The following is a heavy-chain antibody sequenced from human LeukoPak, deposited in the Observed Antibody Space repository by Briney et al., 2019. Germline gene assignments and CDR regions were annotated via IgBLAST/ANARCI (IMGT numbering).Heavy chain of an antibody. CDR3: ARVVVVVATPVKYFDY. V-gene: IGHV4-4*02. J-gene: IGHJ4*02. CDR1: GGSISSTNW. CDR2: IYHSGST. Sequence: PSGTLSLTCAVSGGSISSTNWWSWVRQPPGKGLEWIGEIYHSGSTNYNPSLKSRVTISVDKSKNQFSLKLSSVTAADTAVYYCARVVVVVATPVKYFDYWGQGTLVTVSS. D-gene: IGHD2-15*01.